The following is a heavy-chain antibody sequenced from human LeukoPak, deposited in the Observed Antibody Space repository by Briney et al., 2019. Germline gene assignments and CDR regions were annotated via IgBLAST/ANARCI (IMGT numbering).Heavy chain of an antibody. Sequence: GGSLRLSCAASGFTFSSYAMHWVRQAPGKGLEWVAAISYDGSNKSYADSVKGRFTISRDNSKNTLYLQMNSLRAEDTAGYYCARDREYQLRGFGPHHYGMDVWGQGTTVTVSS. CDR2: ISYDGSNK. CDR1: GFTFSSYA. V-gene: IGHV3-30-3*01. J-gene: IGHJ6*02. D-gene: IGHD2-2*01. CDR3: ARDREYQLRGFGPHHYGMDV.